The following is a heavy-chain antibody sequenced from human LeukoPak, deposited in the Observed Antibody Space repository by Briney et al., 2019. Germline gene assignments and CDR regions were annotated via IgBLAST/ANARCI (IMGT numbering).Heavy chain of an antibody. D-gene: IGHD3-22*01. CDR3: AREPGFDSSGYLNWFDP. Sequence: SQTLSLTCTVSGGSISSYYWSWIRQPPGKGLEWIACISYSGSTKYNPSFKSRVTISVDTSKNQLSLKLSSVTAADTAVYYCAREPGFDSSGYLNWFDPWGQGTLVTVYS. V-gene: IGHV4-59*01. CDR1: GGSISSYY. CDR2: ISYSGST. J-gene: IGHJ5*02.